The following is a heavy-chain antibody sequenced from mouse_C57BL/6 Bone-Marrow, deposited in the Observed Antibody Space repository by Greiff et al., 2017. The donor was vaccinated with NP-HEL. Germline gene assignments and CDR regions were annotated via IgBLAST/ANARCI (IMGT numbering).Heavy chain of an antibody. CDR3: ARSQGYFDY. CDR2: IRNKANGYTT. J-gene: IGHJ2*01. D-gene: IGHD6-2*01. V-gene: IGHV7-3*01. Sequence: DVKLVESGGGLVQPGGSLSLSCAASGFTFTDYYMSWVRQPPGTALEWLGFIRNKANGYTTEYSASVKGRFTISRDNSQSILYLQMNALRAEDSATYYCARSQGYFDYWGQGTTLTVSS. CDR1: GFTFTDYY.